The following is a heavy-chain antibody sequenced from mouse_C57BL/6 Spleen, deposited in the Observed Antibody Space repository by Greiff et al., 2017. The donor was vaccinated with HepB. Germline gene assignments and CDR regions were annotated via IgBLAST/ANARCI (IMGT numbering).Heavy chain of an antibody. J-gene: IGHJ1*03. CDR1: GYTFTDYN. CDR3: ARLLLRYWYFDV. V-gene: IGHV1-22*01. CDR2: INPNNGGT. Sequence: EVQLQQSGPELVKPGASVKMSCKASGYTFTDYNMHWVKQSHGKSLEWIGYINPNNGGTSYNQKFKGKATLTVNKSSSTVYMELRSLTSEASAVYYCARLLLRYWYFDVWGTGTTVTVSS. D-gene: IGHD1-1*01.